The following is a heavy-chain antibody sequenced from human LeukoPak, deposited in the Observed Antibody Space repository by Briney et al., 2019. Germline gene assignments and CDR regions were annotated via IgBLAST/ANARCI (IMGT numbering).Heavy chain of an antibody. CDR3: AKAWALTYLGGVDS. CDR2: LSGTGGNT. J-gene: IGHJ4*02. D-gene: IGHD2-21*02. V-gene: IGHV3-23*01. CDR1: AFTFSSYA. Sequence: PGGSLILSCAASAFTFSSYAMAWVRQAPGKGLEWVSTLSGTGGNTYYADSVRGRFTISRDNSKNTLYLQMNSLRAEDTAVYYCAKAWALTYLGGVDSWGQGTLVTVSS.